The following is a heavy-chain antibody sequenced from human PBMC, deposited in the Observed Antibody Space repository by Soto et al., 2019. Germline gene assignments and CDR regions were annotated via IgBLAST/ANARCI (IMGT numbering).Heavy chain of an antibody. CDR1: VYTFTSYD. V-gene: IGHV1-8*01. CDR3: ARSHGDI. J-gene: IGHJ3*02. CDR2: MNPNSGNT. Sequence: ASVKVSCKASVYTFTSYDINWVRQATGQGLEWMGWMNPNSGNTGYAQKFQGRVTISVDTSKNQFSLKLSSVTAADTAVYYCARSHGDIWGQGTMVTVSS.